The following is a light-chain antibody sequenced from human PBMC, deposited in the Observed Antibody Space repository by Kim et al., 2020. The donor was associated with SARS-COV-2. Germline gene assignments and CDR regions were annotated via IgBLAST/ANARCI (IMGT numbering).Light chain of an antibody. Sequence: SASGGDRYTITCRASQGIGSDLLWDQQKSGKAPKRLIYDASTLHRGVPSRFSGSGSGTEFTLTISSLQPEDSATYYCLQYNSFPNTFGKGTKLEI. CDR1: QGIGSD. V-gene: IGKV1-17*01. CDR3: LQYNSFPNT. CDR2: DAS. J-gene: IGKJ2*01.